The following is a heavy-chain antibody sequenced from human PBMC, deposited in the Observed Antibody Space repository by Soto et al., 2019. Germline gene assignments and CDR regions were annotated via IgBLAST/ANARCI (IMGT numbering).Heavy chain of an antibody. V-gene: IGHV4-4*02. Sequence: VADGYSGGRDGWRRIKKQRGRGLEWIGEIYHSGSTNYNPSLKSRVTISVDKSKNQFSLKLSSVTAADTAVYYCARAPYVMVRGIRYYNYGSDVWGQGTSVLVSS. CDR3: ARAPYVMVRGIRYYNYGSDV. J-gene: IGHJ6*02. CDR1: DGYSGGRDG. CDR2: IYHSGST. D-gene: IGHD3-10*01.